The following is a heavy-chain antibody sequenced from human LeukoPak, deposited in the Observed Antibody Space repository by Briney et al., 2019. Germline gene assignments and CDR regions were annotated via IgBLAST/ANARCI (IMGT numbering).Heavy chain of an antibody. CDR1: GGTFSSYA. D-gene: IGHD1-26*01. J-gene: IGHJ4*02. CDR3: AYSGSYWAPPY. Sequence: SVKVSCKASGGTFSSYAISWVRQAPGQGLEWMGRIIPIFGTANYAQKFQGRVTITADKSTSTAYMELSSLRSEDTAVHYCAYSGSYWAPPYWGQGTLVTVSS. CDR2: IIPIFGTA. V-gene: IGHV1-69*06.